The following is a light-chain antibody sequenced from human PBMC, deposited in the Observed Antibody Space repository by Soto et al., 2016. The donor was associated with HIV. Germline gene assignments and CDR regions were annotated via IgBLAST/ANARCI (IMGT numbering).Light chain of an antibody. J-gene: IGLJ2*01. CDR1: VVANKY. V-gene: IGLV3-27*01. Sequence: SYELTQPSSVSVSPGQTARITCSGDVVANKYTRWFQQKPGQAPVLVIYKDVERPSGIPERFSGSSSGTTVTLTISGAQVEDEADYYCYSAADNIELFGGGTKLTVL. CDR3: YSAADNIEL. CDR2: KDV.